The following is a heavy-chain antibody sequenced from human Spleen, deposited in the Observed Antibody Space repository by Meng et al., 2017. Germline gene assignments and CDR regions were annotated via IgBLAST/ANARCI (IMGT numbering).Heavy chain of an antibody. D-gene: IGHD3-16*02. V-gene: IGHV5-51*01. CDR1: GYIFTNYW. Sequence: GESLKISCKGSGYIFTNYWIGWVRQMPGKGLEWMGIIYPGDSDTRYSPSFQGQVTISVDKYIATAYLQWTSLRDSDTAMYYCLRPLGFGELSNNYFDLWGQGTLVTVSS. J-gene: IGHJ5*02. CDR2: IYPGDSDT. CDR3: LRPLGFGELSNNYFDL.